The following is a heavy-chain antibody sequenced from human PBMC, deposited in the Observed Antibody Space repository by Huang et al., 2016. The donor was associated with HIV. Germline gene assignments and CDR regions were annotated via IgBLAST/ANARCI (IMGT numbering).Heavy chain of an antibody. CDR1: GGPISSSSYY. D-gene: IGHD4-17*01. CDR3: ASRTTVTTTSNYHYFYMDV. Sequence: QLQLQESGPGLVKPSETLSLTCTVSGGPISSSSYYWGWIRQSPGKGLEWIGSIYYIGNGYYNPSLKSRVTMSVDRSSNQFSLKMHSVTAADTAVYYCASRTTVTTTSNYHYFYMDVWGKGTTVIVSS. V-gene: IGHV4-39*01. CDR2: IYYIGNG. J-gene: IGHJ6*03.